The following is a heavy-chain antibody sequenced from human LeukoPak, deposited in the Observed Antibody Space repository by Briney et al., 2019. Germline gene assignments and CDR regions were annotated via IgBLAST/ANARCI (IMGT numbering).Heavy chain of an antibody. V-gene: IGHV3-30*02. CDR3: AKGPNWFDP. CDR2: IRYDGSNK. J-gene: IGHJ5*02. Sequence: GGSLRLSCAASGFIFNTYVMHWVRQAPGKGLEWLAFIRYDGSNKNYADSVKGRFTISRDNTKNTVYLQMNSLRAEDTALYYCAKGPNWFDPWGQGTLVTVSS. CDR1: GFIFNTYV.